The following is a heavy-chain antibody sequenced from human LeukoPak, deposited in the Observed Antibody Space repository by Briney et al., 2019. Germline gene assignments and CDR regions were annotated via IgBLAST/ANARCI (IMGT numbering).Heavy chain of an antibody. CDR3: ARSYYSDSSGYYYLVY. CDR1: GGSISSYY. V-gene: IGHV4-59*01. J-gene: IGHJ4*02. D-gene: IGHD3-22*01. Sequence: SETLSLTCTVSGGSISSYYWNWIRQPPGKRLEWIGYIYYSGSTNYNPSLKSRVTISVDTSKNQFSLNLSSVTAADTAVYYCARSYYSDSSGYYYLVYWGQGTLVTVSS. CDR2: IYYSGST.